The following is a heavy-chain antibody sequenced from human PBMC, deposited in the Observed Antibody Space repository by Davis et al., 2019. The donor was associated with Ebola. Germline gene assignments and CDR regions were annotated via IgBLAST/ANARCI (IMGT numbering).Heavy chain of an antibody. Sequence: MPSETLSLTCAVPGGSISSSNWWSWVRQPPGKGLEWIGEIYHSGSTNYNPSLKSRVTISVDTSKNQFSLKLSSVTAADTAVYYCARRNGVRGLTAGYYYGMDVWGQGTTVTVSS. D-gene: IGHD3-10*01. V-gene: IGHV4-4*02. CDR1: GGSISSSNW. CDR3: ARRNGVRGLTAGYYYGMDV. CDR2: IYHSGST. J-gene: IGHJ6*02.